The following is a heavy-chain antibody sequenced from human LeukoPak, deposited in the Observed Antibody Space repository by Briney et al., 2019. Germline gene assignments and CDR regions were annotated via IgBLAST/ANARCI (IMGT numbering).Heavy chain of an antibody. CDR2: IYYSGST. CDR3: ARTYYDILTASYTFDY. D-gene: IGHD3-9*01. V-gene: IGHV4-59*01. J-gene: IGHJ4*02. CDR1: GGSISSYY. Sequence: PSETLSLTCTVSGGSISSYYWSWIRQPPGKGLEWIGYIYYSGSTNYNPSLKSRVTISVDTSKNQFSLKLSSVTAADTAVYYCARTYYDILTASYTFDYWGQGNLVTVSS.